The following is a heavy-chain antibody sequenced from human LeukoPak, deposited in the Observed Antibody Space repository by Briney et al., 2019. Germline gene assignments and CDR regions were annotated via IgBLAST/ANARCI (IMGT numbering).Heavy chain of an antibody. Sequence: SETLSLTCAVYGGSFSGYYWSWIRQPPGQGLEWIGEINHSGSTNYNPSLNSRVTISVDTSKNQFSLKLSSVTAADTAVYYCVRGSRALRFWLRWFDTWGQGTLFTVSS. V-gene: IGHV4-34*01. D-gene: IGHD3-3*01. CDR2: INHSGST. CDR3: VRGSRALRFWLRWFDT. CDR1: GGSFSGYY. J-gene: IGHJ5*02.